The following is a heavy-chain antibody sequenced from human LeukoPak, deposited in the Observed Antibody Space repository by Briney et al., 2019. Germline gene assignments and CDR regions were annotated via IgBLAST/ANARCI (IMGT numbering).Heavy chain of an antibody. CDR3: ARGYQNDYDFWSGYYSRAAYYYYMDV. CDR1: GGTFSSYA. J-gene: IGHJ6*03. V-gene: IGHV1-69*05. CDR2: IIPILGTA. Sequence: VASVKVSCKASGGTFSSYAISWVRQAPGQGLEWMGGIIPILGTANYAQKFQGRVTITTDESTSTAYMELSSLRSEDTAVYYCARGYQNDYDFWSGYYSRAAYYYYMDVWGKGTTVTVSS. D-gene: IGHD3-3*01.